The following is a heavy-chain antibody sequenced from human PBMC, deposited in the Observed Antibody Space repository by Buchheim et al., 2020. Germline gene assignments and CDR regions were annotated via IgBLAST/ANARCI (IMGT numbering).Heavy chain of an antibody. Sequence: EVQLLESGGGLVQPGGSLRLSCAASGFTFSSYAMTWVRQTPEKGLEWVSVLSGSGASTYYADSVRGRFTVSRENSKKTVYLQMSNLRAEDTATYYCAKSLLDYYFYGLDVWGQGTT. CDR2: LSGSGAST. D-gene: IGHD2/OR15-2a*01. CDR1: GFTFSSYA. V-gene: IGHV3-23*01. J-gene: IGHJ6*02. CDR3: AKSLLDYYFYGLDV.